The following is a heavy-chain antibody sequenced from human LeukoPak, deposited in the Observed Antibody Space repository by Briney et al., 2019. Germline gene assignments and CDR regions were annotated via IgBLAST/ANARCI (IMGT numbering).Heavy chain of an antibody. J-gene: IGHJ4*02. Sequence: GGSLRLSCAASGFTFSSYEMNWVRQAPGKGLEWVSYISSSGSTIYYADSVKGRFTITRDSAKNSLYLQMNSLRAEDTAVYYCARWTTVTTLWYFDYWGQGTLVTVSS. V-gene: IGHV3-48*03. CDR3: ARWTTVTTLWYFDY. CDR1: GFTFSSYE. D-gene: IGHD4-17*01. CDR2: ISSSGSTI.